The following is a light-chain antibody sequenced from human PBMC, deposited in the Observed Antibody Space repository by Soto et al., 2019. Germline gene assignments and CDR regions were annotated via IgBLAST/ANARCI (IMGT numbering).Light chain of an antibody. V-gene: IGLV2-14*03. CDR2: AVT. CDR1: SSDVGGYNY. Sequence: QSALTQPASVSGSPGQSITISCTGTSSDVGGYNYVCWYQQHPGKAPKLIIYAVTNRPSGVSNRFSGSKSGNTASLSISGLQAEDEADYYCSSYTSSSAVVFGGGTKVTVL. J-gene: IGLJ2*01. CDR3: SSYTSSSAVV.